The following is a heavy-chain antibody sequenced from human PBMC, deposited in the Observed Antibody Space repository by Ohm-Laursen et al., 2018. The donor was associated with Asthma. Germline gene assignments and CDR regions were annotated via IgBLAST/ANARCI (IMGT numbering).Heavy chain of an antibody. CDR3: ARGSYGLFDP. CDR2: IYHSGST. D-gene: IGHD1-26*01. J-gene: IGHJ5*02. V-gene: IGHV4-30-2*01. Sequence: TLSLTCAVSGGSISSGGYSWSWIRQPPGKGLEWIGYIYHSGSTYYNPSLKSRVTISVDRSKNQFSLKLSSVTAADTAVYYCARGSYGLFDPWGQGTLVTVSS. CDR1: GGSISSGGYS.